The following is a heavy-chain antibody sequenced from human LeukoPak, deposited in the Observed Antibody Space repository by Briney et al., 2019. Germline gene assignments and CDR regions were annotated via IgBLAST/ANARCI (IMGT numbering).Heavy chain of an antibody. V-gene: IGHV3-21*01. Sequence: GGSLRLSCAASGFTFSSYSMNWVRQAPGKGLEWVSSISSSSSYIYYADSVKGRFTISRDNAKNSLYLQMNSLRADDTAVYYCARLMRDYFDYWGQGTLVTVSS. CDR1: GFTFSSYS. CDR3: ARLMRDYFDY. CDR2: ISSSSSYI. J-gene: IGHJ4*02. D-gene: IGHD2-8*01.